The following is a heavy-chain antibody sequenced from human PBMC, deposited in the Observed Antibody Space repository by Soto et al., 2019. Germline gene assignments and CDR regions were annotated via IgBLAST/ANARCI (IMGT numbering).Heavy chain of an antibody. Sequence: SVKGSCKSAGFTFFSYGISCVRYAPGQVLDLMGWISAYNGNTNYAQKLQGRVTMTTDTSTSTAYMELRSLRSDDTAVYYCARVGQESGYDAFDIWGQGTMVTVS. V-gene: IGHV1-18*04. CDR3: ARVGQESGYDAFDI. D-gene: IGHD3-3*01. CDR1: GFTFFSYG. J-gene: IGHJ3*02. CDR2: ISAYNGNT.